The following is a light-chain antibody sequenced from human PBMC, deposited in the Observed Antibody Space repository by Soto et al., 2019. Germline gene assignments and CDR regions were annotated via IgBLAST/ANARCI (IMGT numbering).Light chain of an antibody. CDR2: DVS. CDR3: SSSTTSDTYV. J-gene: IGLJ7*01. CDR1: SSDVGGYNY. Sequence: QSALTQPASVSGSPGQSITISCTGTSSDVGGYNYVSWYQQHPGKAPKLIIYDVSDRPSGVSSRFSGSKSGNAASLTISGLQGEDEADYYCSSSTTSDTYVFGSGTQLTVL. V-gene: IGLV2-14*01.